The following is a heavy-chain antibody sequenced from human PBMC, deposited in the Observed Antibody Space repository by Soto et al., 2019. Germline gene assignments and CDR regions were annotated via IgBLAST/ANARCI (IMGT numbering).Heavy chain of an antibody. Sequence: SGPTLVNPIQTLTLTCTFSGFSLSTSGMCVSWIRQPPGKALEWLALIDWDDDKYYSTSLKTRLTISKDTSKNQVVLTMTNMDPVDTATYYCARISRAGSGSYYYYYGMDVWGQGTTVTVSS. D-gene: IGHD1-26*01. CDR2: IDWDDDK. V-gene: IGHV2-70*01. CDR3: ARISRAGSGSYYYYYGMDV. J-gene: IGHJ6*02. CDR1: GFSLSTSGMC.